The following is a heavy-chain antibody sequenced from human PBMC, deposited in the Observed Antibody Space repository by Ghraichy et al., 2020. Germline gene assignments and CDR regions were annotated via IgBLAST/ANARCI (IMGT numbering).Heavy chain of an antibody. CDR1: GFSLSTSGVG. Sequence: SGPTLVKPTQTLTLTCTFSGFSLSTSGVGVGWIRQPPGKALEWLALIYWDDDKRYSPSLKSRLTITKDTSKNQVVLTMTNMDPVDTATYYCAHRQIPAAKFMNWFDPWGQGTLVTVSS. CDR2: IYWDDDK. J-gene: IGHJ5*02. CDR3: AHRQIPAAKFMNWFDP. V-gene: IGHV2-5*02. D-gene: IGHD2-2*01.